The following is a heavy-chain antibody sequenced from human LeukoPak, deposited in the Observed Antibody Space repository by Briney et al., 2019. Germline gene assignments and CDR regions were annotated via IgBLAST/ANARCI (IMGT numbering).Heavy chain of an antibody. CDR2: ISAYNGNT. CDR3: ARGRGEMATIKGCAFDI. J-gene: IGHJ3*02. D-gene: IGHD5-24*01. CDR1: GYTFTSYG. Sequence: ASVKVSCKASGYTFTSYGISWVRQAPGQGLEWMGWISAYNGNTNYAQKLQGRVTMTTDTSTSTAYMELSSLRPEDTAVYYCARGRGEMATIKGCAFDIWGQGTMVTVSS. V-gene: IGHV1-18*01.